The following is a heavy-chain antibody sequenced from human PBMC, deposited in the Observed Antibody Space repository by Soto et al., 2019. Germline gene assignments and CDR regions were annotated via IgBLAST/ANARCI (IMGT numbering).Heavy chain of an antibody. CDR2: IDPSDSYI. J-gene: IGHJ4*02. CDR1: GYSFNNYW. V-gene: IGHV5-10-1*01. D-gene: IGHD6-25*01. Sequence: GESLKISCKGSGYSFNNYWITWVHQMPGKGLEWMGRIDPSDSYINYCPSFQGNVTLTVDKAISIDYLQWSSLKASDTAIYYCSRHGEVAANYFDYWGQGXLVTAYS. CDR3: SRHGEVAANYFDY.